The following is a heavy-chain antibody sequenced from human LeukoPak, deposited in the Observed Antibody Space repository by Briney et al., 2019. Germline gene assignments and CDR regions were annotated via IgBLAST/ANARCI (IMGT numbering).Heavy chain of an antibody. CDR3: ARVVQQQLGYFDY. CDR1: GXTFGSYS. CDR2: NSSSSSYI. D-gene: IGHD6-13*01. V-gene: IGHV3-21*01. Sequence: PGGSLRLSCAASGXTFGSYSMNWVRQAPGKGLEWVLSNSSSSSYINYADSVKGRFTISRDNAKAKKSLYLQMNSLRAEDTAVYYCARVVQQQLGYFDYWGQGTLVTVSS. J-gene: IGHJ4*02.